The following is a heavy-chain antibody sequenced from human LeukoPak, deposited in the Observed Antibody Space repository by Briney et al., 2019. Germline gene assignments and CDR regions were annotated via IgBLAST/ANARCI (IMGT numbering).Heavy chain of an antibody. CDR3: ASTPASDIVVVPAAPGDY. CDR2: IYYSGST. Sequence: PSETLSLTCSVSDGSISSHYWGWIRQPPGKGLEWIGSIYYSGSTYYNPSLKSRVTISVDTSKNQFSLKLSSVTAADTAVYYCASTPASDIVVVPAAPGDYWGQGTLVTVSS. J-gene: IGHJ4*02. CDR1: DGSISSHY. V-gene: IGHV4-39*01. D-gene: IGHD2-2*01.